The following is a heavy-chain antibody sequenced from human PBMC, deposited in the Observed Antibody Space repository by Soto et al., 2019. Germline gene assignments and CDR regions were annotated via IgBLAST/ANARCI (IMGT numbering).Heavy chain of an antibody. CDR2: IFSNDEK. J-gene: IGHJ5*02. CDR1: GFSLSEARMG. CDR3: ARILSGFNWFDP. V-gene: IGHV2-26*01. Sequence: QVTLKESGPVLVKPTEPLTLTCTVSGFSLSEARMGVRWIRQPPGKALEWLAHIFSNDEKSYSTSLKSRLTISKDTSKGQVVLTMTNMDPVDTATYYCARILSGFNWFDPWGQGTLVTVSS.